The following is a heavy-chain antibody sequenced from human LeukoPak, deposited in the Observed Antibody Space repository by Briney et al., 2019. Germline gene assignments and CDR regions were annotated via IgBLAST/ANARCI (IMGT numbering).Heavy chain of an antibody. D-gene: IGHD6-13*01. CDR2: IYTSGST. CDR1: GGSISSYY. V-gene: IGHV4-4*07. Sequence: PSETLSLTCTVSGGSISSYYWSWIRQPAGKGLEWIGRIYTSGSTNYNPSLKSRVTMSVDTSKNQSSLKLSSVTAADTAVYYCARDCTIAAAGICYYYYYGMDVWGQGTAVTVSS. CDR3: ARDCTIAAAGICYYYYYGMDV. J-gene: IGHJ6*02.